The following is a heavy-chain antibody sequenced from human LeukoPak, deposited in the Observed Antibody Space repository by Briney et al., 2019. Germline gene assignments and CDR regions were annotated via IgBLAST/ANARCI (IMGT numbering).Heavy chain of an antibody. D-gene: IGHD7-27*01. V-gene: IGHV6-1*01. J-gene: IGHJ4*02. CDR2: TYYRSKWYN. CDR1: GDSVSSNSAA. Sequence: SQTPSLTCAISGDSVSSNSAAWNWIRQSPSRGLEWLGRTYYRSKWYNDYAASVKSRITINPDTSKNLFSLQLNSVTAEDTAVYYCAKARGTNWGLDCWGQGTLVTVSS. CDR3: AKARGTNWGLDC.